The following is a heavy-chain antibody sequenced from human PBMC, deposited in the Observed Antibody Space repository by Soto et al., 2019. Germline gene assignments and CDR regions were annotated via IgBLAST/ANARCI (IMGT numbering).Heavy chain of an antibody. D-gene: IGHD1-26*01. CDR1: GGSISSNS. CDR3: ARTPTTKIPSSWFDP. CDR2: IYYSGST. V-gene: IGHV4-59*08. J-gene: IGHJ5*02. Sequence: QVQLQESGPGLVKPSETLSLTCTVSGGSISSNSWSWIRQPPGKGLEWIGYIYYSGSTNYNPSLKSRVTILIDTTKNQFSLKPITVTAADTAVYYCARTPTTKIPSSWFDPWGQGTLVTVSS.